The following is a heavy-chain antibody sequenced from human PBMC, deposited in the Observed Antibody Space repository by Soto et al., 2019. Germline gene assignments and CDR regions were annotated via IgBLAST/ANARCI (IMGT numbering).Heavy chain of an antibody. CDR3: ARVPIFGVELYYYYGMDV. D-gene: IGHD3-3*01. CDR2: ISSSSSYI. J-gene: IGHJ6*02. V-gene: IGHV3-21*01. CDR1: GFTFSSYS. Sequence: GRSVRRSCAASGFTFSSYSMNWVRQAPGKGLEWVSSISSSSSYIYYADSVKGRFTISRDNAKNSLYLQMNSLRAEDTAVYYCARVPIFGVELYYYYGMDVWGQGTTVTVS.